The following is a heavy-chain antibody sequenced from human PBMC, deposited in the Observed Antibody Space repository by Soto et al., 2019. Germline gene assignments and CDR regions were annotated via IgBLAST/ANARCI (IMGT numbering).Heavy chain of an antibody. Sequence: EVQLVDSGGGLVQPGGSLRLSCAASGFIFSNYIMSWVRQSPRKGLEWASTISDSAGTSYYADSVKGRFTISRDNSKNKLYLQMNRPRAEDTAIYYCAKRPRALLTFDYWGQGTLVTVSS. CDR3: AKRPRALLTFDY. CDR1: GFIFSNYI. J-gene: IGHJ4*02. V-gene: IGHV3-23*04. D-gene: IGHD1-26*01. CDR2: ISDSAGTS.